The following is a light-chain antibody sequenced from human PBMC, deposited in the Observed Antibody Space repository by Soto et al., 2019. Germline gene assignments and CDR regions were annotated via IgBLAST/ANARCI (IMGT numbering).Light chain of an antibody. J-gene: IGLJ1*01. V-gene: IGLV2-8*01. CDR2: EVS. Sequence: QSARTQPPSASGSPGQSVSISCTGTSSDVGGYNYVSWYQQHPGKAPKLLIYEVSKRPSGVPDRFSGSKSGNTASLTVSGLQAEDEADYYCSSYAGSNVLYVFGTGTKLTVL. CDR3: SSYAGSNVLYV. CDR1: SSDVGGYNY.